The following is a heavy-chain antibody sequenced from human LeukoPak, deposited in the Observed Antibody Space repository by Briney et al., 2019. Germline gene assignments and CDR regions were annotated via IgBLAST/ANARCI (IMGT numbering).Heavy chain of an antibody. D-gene: IGHD2-2*01. CDR1: GYTFTGYY. Sequence: RASVKVSCKASGYTFTGYYMHWVRQAPGQGLEWMGWINPNSGGTNYAQKFQGRVTMTRDTSISTAYMELSRLRSDDTAVYYCARDAILGYCSSTSCPRAFDPWGQGTLVTVSS. CDR2: INPNSGGT. V-gene: IGHV1-2*02. CDR3: ARDAILGYCSSTSCPRAFDP. J-gene: IGHJ5*02.